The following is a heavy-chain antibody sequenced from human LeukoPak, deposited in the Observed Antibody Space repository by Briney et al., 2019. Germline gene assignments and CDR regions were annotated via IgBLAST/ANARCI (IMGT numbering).Heavy chain of an antibody. CDR3: AKGIIVVVTGSDY. V-gene: IGHV3-7*01. J-gene: IGHJ4*02. CDR1: GFTFSTYW. D-gene: IGHD3-22*01. Sequence: AGGSLRLPCAASGFTFSTYWMSWVRQAPGKGLEWVANIKQDGSEKYYVDSVKGRFTISRDNAEKSLYLQMNSLRAEDTAVYYCAKGIIVVVTGSDYWGQGTLATVSS. CDR2: IKQDGSEK.